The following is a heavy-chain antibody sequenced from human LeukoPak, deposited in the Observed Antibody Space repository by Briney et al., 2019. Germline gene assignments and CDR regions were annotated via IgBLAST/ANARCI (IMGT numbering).Heavy chain of an antibody. CDR1: GGSISSSSYY. CDR2: IYYSGST. J-gene: IGHJ6*03. V-gene: IGHV4-39*07. D-gene: IGHD6-13*01. CDR3: ARDGSYSSSWYSDYYYMDV. Sequence: SQTLSLTCTVSGGSISSSSYYWVWIRQPPGKGLEWIGSIYYSGSTYYNPSLKSRVTISVDTSKNQFFLKLSSVTAADTAVYYCARDGSYSSSWYSDYYYMDVWGKGTTVTVSS.